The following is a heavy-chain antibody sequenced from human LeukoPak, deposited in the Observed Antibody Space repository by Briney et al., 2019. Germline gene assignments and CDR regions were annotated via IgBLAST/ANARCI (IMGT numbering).Heavy chain of an antibody. D-gene: IGHD3-22*01. CDR2: INPNSGGT. Sequence: ASVRVSCKASGYTFTGYYMHWVRQAPGQGLEWMGWINPNSGGTNYAQKFQGRVTMTRDTSISTAYMELSRLRSDDTAVYYCARDQYYYDSSGYWNYWGQGTLVTVSS. CDR1: GYTFTGYY. V-gene: IGHV1-2*02. J-gene: IGHJ4*02. CDR3: ARDQYYYDSSGYWNY.